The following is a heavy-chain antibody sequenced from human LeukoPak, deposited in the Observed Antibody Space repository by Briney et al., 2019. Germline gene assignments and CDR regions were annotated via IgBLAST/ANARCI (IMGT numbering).Heavy chain of an antibody. J-gene: IGHJ4*02. D-gene: IGHD3-22*01. CDR2: ISSSSTYI. CDR1: RFTFSSYS. CDR3: ARGLWDYYDSSGYYSSFDY. Sequence: PGGSLRLSCAASRFTFSSYSMNWVRQAPGKGLEWVSSISSSSTYIYYADSVKGRFTISRDNAKNSLYLQMNSLRAEDTAVYYCARGLWDYYDSSGYYSSFDYWGQGTLVTVSS. V-gene: IGHV3-21*01.